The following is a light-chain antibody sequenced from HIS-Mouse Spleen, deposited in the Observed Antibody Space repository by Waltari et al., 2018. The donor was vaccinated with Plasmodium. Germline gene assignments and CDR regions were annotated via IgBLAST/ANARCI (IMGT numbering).Light chain of an antibody. Sequence: DIQMTHSPSSLSASVGDRVTIPCRASPSISSYLNWYQQKPGKAPKLLIYAASSLQSGVPSRFSGSGSGTDFTLTISSLQPEDFATYYCQQSYSTPYTFGQGTKLEIK. J-gene: IGKJ2*01. CDR2: AAS. V-gene: IGKV1-39*01. CDR1: PSISSY. CDR3: QQSYSTPYT.